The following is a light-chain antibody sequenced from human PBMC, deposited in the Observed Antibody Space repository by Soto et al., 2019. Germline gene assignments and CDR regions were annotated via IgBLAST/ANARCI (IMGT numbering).Light chain of an antibody. CDR1: TSNIGRNT. CDR3: GAWDDSLTGVV. V-gene: IGLV1-44*01. CDR2: SNN. J-gene: IGLJ2*01. Sequence: QSVLTQPPSASGTPGQRVTISCSGSTSNIGRNTVHWYQQLPGTAPQLLIYSNNQRPSGVPARFSGSKSGTSASLAISGLRSEDEADYYCGAWDDSLTGVVFGGGTKLTVL.